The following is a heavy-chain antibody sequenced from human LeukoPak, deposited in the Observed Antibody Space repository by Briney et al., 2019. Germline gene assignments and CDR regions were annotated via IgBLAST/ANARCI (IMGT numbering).Heavy chain of an antibody. CDR1: GFTFSYYM. V-gene: IGHV3-7*01. Sequence: PGGSLRLSCEVSGFTFSYYMMTWARQAPGEGLEWVANMRTDGSVPSYVDSVKGRFTISRDNAKSSLYLQMNNLRVEDTAVYYCARDKDFTIDYWGQGTLVTVSS. D-gene: IGHD3-10*01. CDR3: ARDKDFTIDY. J-gene: IGHJ4*02. CDR2: MRTDGSVP.